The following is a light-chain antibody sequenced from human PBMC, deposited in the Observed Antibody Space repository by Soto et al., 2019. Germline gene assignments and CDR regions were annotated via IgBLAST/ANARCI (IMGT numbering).Light chain of an antibody. V-gene: IGKV3-20*01. CDR3: QQYGSSPTIT. Sequence: EIVLSQYRGTLSLSPGERATLSCRASQSVSSSYLAWYQQKPGQAPRLLIYGASSRATGIPDRFIGSGSGTDFTLTIIRLETQDFAVYYCQQYGSSPTITFGRGTRLEIK. CDR2: GAS. CDR1: QSVSSSY. J-gene: IGKJ5*01.